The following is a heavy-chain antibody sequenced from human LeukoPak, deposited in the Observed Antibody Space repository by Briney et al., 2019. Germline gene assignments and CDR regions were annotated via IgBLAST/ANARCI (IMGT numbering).Heavy chain of an antibody. CDR3: AKYESEHY. J-gene: IGHJ4*02. Sequence: GGSLRLSCAASGFTLSNYAMSWVRQAPGRGLEWVSAISGSGGSTYYADSVKGRFTISRDNSKNTLYRQMNSLGAEDTAVYYCAKYESEHYWGQGTLVTVSS. CDR1: GFTLSNYA. V-gene: IGHV3-23*01. D-gene: IGHD3-3*01. CDR2: ISGSGGST.